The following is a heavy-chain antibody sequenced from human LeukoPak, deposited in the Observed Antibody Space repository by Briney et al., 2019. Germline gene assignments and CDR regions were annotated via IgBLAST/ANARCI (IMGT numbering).Heavy chain of an antibody. D-gene: IGHD2-21*02. CDR1: GITFSSYW. V-gene: IGHV3-74*01. CDR3: ARDDGGDFNDAFDI. Sequence: GGSLRLSCAASGITFSSYWMHWVRQVPGKGLVWVSRINTDGSTTRYADSVKGRFTISRDNAKNTLYLQMNSLRAEDTAVYYCARDDGGDFNDAFDIWGQGTMVTVSS. CDR2: INTDGSTT. J-gene: IGHJ3*02.